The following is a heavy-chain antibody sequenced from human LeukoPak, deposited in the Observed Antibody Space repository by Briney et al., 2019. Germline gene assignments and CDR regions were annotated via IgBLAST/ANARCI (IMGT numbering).Heavy chain of an antibody. V-gene: IGHV4-39*01. Sequence: SETLSLTCTVSGGSISSSSYDWGWIRQPPGKGLEWIGSIYYNGRTYYNPSLKSRVSISVDTSKNQFSLKLSSVTAADTAVYYCARGVRQRGYYVGYYFDYWGQGTLVTVSS. CDR2: IYYNGRT. CDR1: GGSISSSSYD. CDR3: ARGVRQRGYYVGYYFDY. J-gene: IGHJ4*02. D-gene: IGHD3-22*01.